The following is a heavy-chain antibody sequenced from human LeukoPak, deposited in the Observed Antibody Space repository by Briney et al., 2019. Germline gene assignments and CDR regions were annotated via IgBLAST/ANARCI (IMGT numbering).Heavy chain of an antibody. CDR2: INHSGST. Sequence: SETLSLTCAVYGGSFSGYYWSWIRQPPGKGLEWIGEINHSGSTNYNPSLKSRVTISVDTSKNQFSLKLSSVTAADTAVYYCARVFGPYYDFWSCDYWGQGTLVTVSS. D-gene: IGHD3-3*01. CDR3: ARVFGPYYDFWSCDY. V-gene: IGHV4-34*01. J-gene: IGHJ4*02. CDR1: GGSFSGYY.